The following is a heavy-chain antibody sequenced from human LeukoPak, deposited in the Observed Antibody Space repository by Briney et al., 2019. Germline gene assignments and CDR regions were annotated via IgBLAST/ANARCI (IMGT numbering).Heavy chain of an antibody. J-gene: IGHJ4*02. D-gene: IGHD2-21*01. CDR3: AKDGIVTSAIED. Sequence: KPGGSLRLSCAASGFTFRSHAMSWVRQAPGKGLEWVAAISGSSNRTRYADSVKGRFTISRDNSKRTLYLQMNSLRAEDTAVYYCAKDGIVTSAIEDWGQGTLVTVSS. CDR1: GFTFRSHA. CDR2: ISGSSNRT. V-gene: IGHV3-23*01.